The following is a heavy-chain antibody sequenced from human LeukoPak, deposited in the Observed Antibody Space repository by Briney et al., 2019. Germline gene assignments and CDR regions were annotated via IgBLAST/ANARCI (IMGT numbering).Heavy chain of an antibody. CDR3: ARHSDTAMVIAFDI. J-gene: IGHJ3*02. V-gene: IGHV4-59*08. CDR2: IYYSGST. CDR1: GDSISSYY. D-gene: IGHD5-18*01. Sequence: SETLSLTCTVSGDSISSYYWSWIRQPPGKGLEWIGYIYYSGSTNYNPSLKGRVTISVDTSKNQFSLKLSSVTAADTAVYYCARHSDTAMVIAFDIWGQGTMVTVSS.